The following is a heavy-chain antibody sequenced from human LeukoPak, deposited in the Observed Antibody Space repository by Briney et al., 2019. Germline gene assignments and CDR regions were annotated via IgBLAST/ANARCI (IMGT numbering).Heavy chain of an antibody. Sequence: SETLSLTCTVSGGSISSSSCYWGWIRQPPGKGLEWIGSIYYSGSTYYNPSLKSRVTISVDTSKNQFSLKLSSVTAADTAVYYCARLVGYSYGRPYYYYMDVWGKGTTVTVSS. J-gene: IGHJ6*03. CDR3: ARLVGYSYGRPYYYYMDV. D-gene: IGHD5-18*01. V-gene: IGHV4-39*01. CDR2: IYYSGST. CDR1: GGSISSSSCY.